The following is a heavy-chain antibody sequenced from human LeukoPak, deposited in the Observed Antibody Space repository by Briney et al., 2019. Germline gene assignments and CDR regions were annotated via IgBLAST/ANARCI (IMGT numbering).Heavy chain of an antibody. CDR1: GYTFTSYD. CDR3: ARAFGSGWAFDF. V-gene: IGHV1-8*03. CDR2: MNPNSGNT. Sequence: ASVKVSCKASGYTFTSYDINWVRQATGQGLEWMGWMNPNSGNTGYAQKFQGRVTITRNTSISTAYMELSSLRSDDTAVYYCARAFGSGWAFDFWGQGTLVTVSS. D-gene: IGHD6-19*01. J-gene: IGHJ4*02.